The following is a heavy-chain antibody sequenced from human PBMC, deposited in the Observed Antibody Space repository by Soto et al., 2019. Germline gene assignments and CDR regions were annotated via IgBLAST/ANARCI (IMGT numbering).Heavy chain of an antibody. V-gene: IGHV1-8*02. CDR3: TSGYGAETFDF. D-gene: IGHD3-10*01. CDR2: MNPNSGNT. CDR1: GYTFNNYD. J-gene: IGHJ5*01. Sequence: ASVKVSCKASGYTFNNYDIHWVRQAPGHGLEWMGWMNPNSGNTGYAQNFRGRVTKTQNTTIGTAYMELSSLRTADTATEYCTSGYGAETFDFWGQGTRVTVSS.